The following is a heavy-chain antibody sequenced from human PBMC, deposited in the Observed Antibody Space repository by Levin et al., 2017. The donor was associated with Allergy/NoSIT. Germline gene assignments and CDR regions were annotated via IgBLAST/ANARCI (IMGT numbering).Heavy chain of an antibody. CDR3: ATNRNSVGVATSYIDY. V-gene: IGHV3-33*01. CDR1: GLTFRNYG. D-gene: IGHD2-21*01. Sequence: GGSLRLSCAASGLTFRNYGMHWVRQAPGKGLEWVAVIWYDGSDKYYADSVKGRFTISRDNSKKMLFLQMNSLRAEDTAVYYCATNRNSVGVATSYIDYWGQGILVTVPS. CDR2: IWYDGSDK. J-gene: IGHJ4*02.